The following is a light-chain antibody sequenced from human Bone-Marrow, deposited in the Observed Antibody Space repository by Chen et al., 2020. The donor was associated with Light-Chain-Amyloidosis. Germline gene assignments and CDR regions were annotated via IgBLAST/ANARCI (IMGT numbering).Light chain of an antibody. J-gene: IGLJ2*01. CDR2: DDS. CDR1: NIGSKS. CDR3: QVWDGSSDHVV. Sequence: SYVLTQPPSVSVAPGKTARITCGGSNIGSKSVPWYQQQPGQAPVLVVYDDSDRPSGIPERFSGSNSGNTATLTISRVEAGDEADYYCQVWDGSSDHVVFGGGTKLTVL. V-gene: IGLV3-21*03.